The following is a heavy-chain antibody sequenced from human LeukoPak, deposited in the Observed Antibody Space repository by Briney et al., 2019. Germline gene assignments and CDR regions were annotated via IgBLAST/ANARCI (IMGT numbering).Heavy chain of an antibody. D-gene: IGHD2-15*01. J-gene: IGHJ4*02. V-gene: IGHV3-23*01. CDR3: ANPVVAATPDGSSSFG. CDR1: GFTFSSYA. Sequence: GGSLRLSCAASGFTFSSYAMSWVRQAPGKGLEWVSAISGSGGSTYYADSVKGRFTISRDNSKNTLYLQMNSLRAEDTAVYYRANPVVAATPDGSSSFGWGQGTLVTVSS. CDR2: ISGSGGST.